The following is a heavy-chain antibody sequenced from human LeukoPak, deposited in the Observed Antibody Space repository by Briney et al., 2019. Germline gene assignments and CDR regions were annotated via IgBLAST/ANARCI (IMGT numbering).Heavy chain of an antibody. CDR2: IDSSNTYA. V-gene: IGHV3-21*01. CDR3: AGCSGGSCSSEWYFDL. J-gene: IGHJ2*01. D-gene: IGHD2-15*01. Sequence: PGGSLRLSCAASEFTFSRYSMNWVRQAPGKGLEWVSSIDSSNTYAHYADSVKGRFTISRDNAKNSLYLQMNSLRAEDTAVYYCAGCSGGSCSSEWYFDLWGRGTVVTVSS. CDR1: EFTFSRYS.